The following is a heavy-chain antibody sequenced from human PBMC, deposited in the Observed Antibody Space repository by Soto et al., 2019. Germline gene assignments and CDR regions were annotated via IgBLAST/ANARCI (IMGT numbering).Heavy chain of an antibody. J-gene: IGHJ6*02. CDR1: GGTFSSYT. D-gene: IGHD3-10*01. Sequence: QVQLVQSGAEVKKPGSSVKVSCKASGGTFSSYTISWVRQAPGQGLEWMGRIIPILGIANYAQKFQGRVTSTADKSTSTAYMELSSLRSEDTAVYYCARDEDYYGSGSLPGMDVWGQGTTVTVSS. V-gene: IGHV1-69*08. CDR3: ARDEDYYGSGSLPGMDV. CDR2: IIPILGIA.